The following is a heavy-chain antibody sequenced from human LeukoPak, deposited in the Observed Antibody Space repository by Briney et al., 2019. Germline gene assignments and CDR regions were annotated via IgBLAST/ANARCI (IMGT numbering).Heavy chain of an antibody. CDR3: RRGDDSGSYYGYYYMDV. Sequence: GGSLRLSCAASGFTFSGSAMHWVRQASGKGLEWVGRIRSKANSYATAYAASVKGRFTISRDDSKNTAYLQMNSLKTEDTAVYCCRRGDDSGSYYGYYYMDVWGKGTTVTVSS. CDR2: IRSKANSYAT. CDR1: GFTFSGSA. V-gene: IGHV3-73*01. D-gene: IGHD1-26*01. J-gene: IGHJ6*03.